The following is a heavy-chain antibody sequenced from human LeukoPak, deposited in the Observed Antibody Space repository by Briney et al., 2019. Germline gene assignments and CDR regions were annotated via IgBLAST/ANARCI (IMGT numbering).Heavy chain of an antibody. J-gene: IGHJ6*02. CDR3: ARGPERTGVGTRYYYDMDV. CDR1: GFTFSSYW. V-gene: IGHV3-74*01. D-gene: IGHD2-8*01. Sequence: GGSLRLSCAASGFTFSSYWMYWVRQAPGKGLVWVSRINSDGSSTSHADSVKGRFTISRDNAKNTLYLQMNSLRAEDTAVYYCARGPERTGVGTRYYYDMDVWGQGTTVTVSS. CDR2: INSDGSST.